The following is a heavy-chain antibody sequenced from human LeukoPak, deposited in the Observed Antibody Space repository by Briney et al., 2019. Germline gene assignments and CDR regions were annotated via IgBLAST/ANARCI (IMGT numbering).Heavy chain of an antibody. J-gene: IGHJ4*02. CDR3: ATIEAVRFHY. V-gene: IGHV3-7*01. Sequence: GGSLRLSCAASGFTFSSHWMSWVRQAPGKGLEWVANIKQDGSEIYYLDSVKGRFTISRDNAKNSLYLQMNSLRVEDTAVYYCATIEAVRFHYWGQGTLVTVSS. CDR1: GFTFSSHW. CDR2: IKQDGSEI. D-gene: IGHD6-19*01.